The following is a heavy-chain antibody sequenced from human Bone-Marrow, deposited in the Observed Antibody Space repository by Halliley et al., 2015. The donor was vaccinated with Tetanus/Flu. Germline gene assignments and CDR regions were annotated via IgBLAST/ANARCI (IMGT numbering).Heavy chain of an antibody. D-gene: IGHD3-22*01. CDR3: AKPETYYDGSDYYQPAIYYFDF. CDR2: SNK. Sequence: SNKYYADSVKGRFTISRDNSKNTLYLQMYSLRAEDTAVYYCAKPETYYDGSDYYQPAIYYFDFWGQGTLVTVSS. V-gene: IGHV3-30*02. J-gene: IGHJ4*02.